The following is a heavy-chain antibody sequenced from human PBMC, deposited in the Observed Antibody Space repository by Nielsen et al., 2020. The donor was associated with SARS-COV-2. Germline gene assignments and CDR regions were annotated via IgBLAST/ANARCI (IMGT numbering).Heavy chain of an antibody. D-gene: IGHD7-27*01. J-gene: IGHJ4*02. CDR1: GFTVSSNY. CDR2: IYSGGST. V-gene: IGHV3-53*04. CDR3: ARPGTGDRASLNY. Sequence: GGSLRLSCAASGFTVSSNYMSWVRQAPGKGLEWVSVIYSGGSTYYADSVKGRFTISRHNSKNTLYLQMNSLRAEDTAVYYCARPGTGDRASLNYWGQGTLVTVSS.